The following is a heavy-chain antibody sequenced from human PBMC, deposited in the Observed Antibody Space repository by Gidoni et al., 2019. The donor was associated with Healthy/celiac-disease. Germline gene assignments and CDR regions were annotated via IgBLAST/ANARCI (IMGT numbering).Heavy chain of an antibody. Sequence: QPGRSLRLSCAASGFTCSSYGMHWVSQAPGKGLEWVAVIWYDGSNKYYADSVKGRFTISRDNSKNTLYLQMNSLRAEDTAVYYCARSFSSIAARPYGMDVWGQGTTVTVSS. CDR3: ARSFSSIAARPYGMDV. D-gene: IGHD6-6*01. V-gene: IGHV3-33*01. CDR1: GFTCSSYG. CDR2: IWYDGSNK. J-gene: IGHJ6*02.